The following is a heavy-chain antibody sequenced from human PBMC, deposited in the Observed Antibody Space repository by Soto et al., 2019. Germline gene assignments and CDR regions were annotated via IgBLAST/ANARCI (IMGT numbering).Heavy chain of an antibody. V-gene: IGHV4-59*01. J-gene: IGHJ4*02. CDR2: IYYSGST. D-gene: IGHD6-19*01. Sequence: LSLTCTVSGGSISSYYWSWIRQPPGKGLEWIGYIYYSGSTNYNPSLKSRVTISVDTSKNQFSLKLSSVTAADTAVYYCARGIAVAGSFDYWGQGTLVTVSS. CDR3: ARGIAVAGSFDY. CDR1: GGSISSYY.